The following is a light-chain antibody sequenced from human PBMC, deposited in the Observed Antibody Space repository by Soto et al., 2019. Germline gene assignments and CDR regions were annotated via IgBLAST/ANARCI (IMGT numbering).Light chain of an antibody. CDR3: QQSYTTPTWT. CDR2: AAS. Sequence: DIQMSQPPSSLSASVGDRVTITCWTSQSISNSLNWYQQRPGKAPNLLIYAASNLQSGVPSRFSGSGSGTDFTLTISSLQPEDFATYFCQQSYTTPTWTFGQGTKVDI. CDR1: QSISNS. J-gene: IGKJ1*01. V-gene: IGKV1-39*01.